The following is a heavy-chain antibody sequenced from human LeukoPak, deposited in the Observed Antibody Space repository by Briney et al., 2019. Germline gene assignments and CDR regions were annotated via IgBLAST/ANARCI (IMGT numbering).Heavy chain of an antibody. CDR1: GFTFSSYW. CDR3: ARGTPRDYDFWSGYYTGYFDY. D-gene: IGHD3-3*01. J-gene: IGHJ4*02. Sequence: GGSLRLSCAASGFTFSSYWMHWVRQAPGKGLVWVSRINSDGSSTSYADSVKGRFTISRDNAKNTLYLQMNSLRAEDTAVYYCARGTPRDYDFWSGYYTGYFDYWGQGTLVTVSS. CDR2: INSDGSST. V-gene: IGHV3-74*01.